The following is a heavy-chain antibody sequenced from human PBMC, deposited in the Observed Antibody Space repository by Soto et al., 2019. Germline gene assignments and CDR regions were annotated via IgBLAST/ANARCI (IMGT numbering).Heavy chain of an antibody. CDR2: IVVGSGKT. CDR1: GFTFTSSA. CDR3: CARGAGSRLYCCLCV. J-gene: IGHJ6*02. D-gene: IGHD6-13*01. Sequence: QVQLVQSGPEVKKPGTSVKVSCKASGFTFTSSAMQWVRQARGQRLEWIGWIVVGSGKTIYAQRFKERVTITRDMHTGRAYKELDSPMSDDTAAFYCCARGAGSRLYCCLCVWGQGTTVTVSS. V-gene: IGHV1-58*02.